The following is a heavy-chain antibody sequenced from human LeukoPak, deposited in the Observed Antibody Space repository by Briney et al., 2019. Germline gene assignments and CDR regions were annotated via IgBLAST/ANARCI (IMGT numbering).Heavy chain of an antibody. CDR3: ARYRMTFSGYDTGCFDP. CDR2: ISTSSSYI. CDR1: GFTFSSYN. Sequence: GGSLRLSCAASGFTFSSYNINWVRQAPGKGLEWVSSISTSSSYIYYADSVKGRFTISRDNAKKSLYLQMNSLRAEDTAVYYCARYRMTFSGYDTGCFDPWGQGTLVTVSS. D-gene: IGHD5-12*01. V-gene: IGHV3-21*01. J-gene: IGHJ5*02.